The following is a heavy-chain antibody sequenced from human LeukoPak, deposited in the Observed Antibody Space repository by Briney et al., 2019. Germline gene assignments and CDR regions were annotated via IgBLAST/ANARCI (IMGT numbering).Heavy chain of an antibody. D-gene: IGHD5-12*01. V-gene: IGHV4-39*07. CDR3: ARDLSGYGSFDY. J-gene: IGHJ4*02. CDR2: IYYSGST. Sequence: SETLSLTCTVSGGSISSSSYYWGWIRQPPGKGLEWIGSIYYSGSTYYNPSLKSRVTISVDTSKNQFSLKLSSVTAADTAVYYCARDLSGYGSFDYWGQGTLVTVSS. CDR1: GGSISSSSYY.